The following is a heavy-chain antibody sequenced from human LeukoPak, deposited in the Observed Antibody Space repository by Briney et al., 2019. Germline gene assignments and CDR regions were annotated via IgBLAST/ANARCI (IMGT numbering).Heavy chain of an antibody. CDR3: ARGGRIAAAVTPY. D-gene: IGHD6-13*01. Sequence: ASVTVSCPASGYTFTGYYMHWVRQAPGQGLEWMGWINPNSGGTNYAQKFQGWVTMTRDTSISTAYMELSRLRSDDTAVYYCARGGRIAAAVTPYWGQGTLVTVSS. V-gene: IGHV1-2*04. CDR2: INPNSGGT. J-gene: IGHJ4*02. CDR1: GYTFTGYY.